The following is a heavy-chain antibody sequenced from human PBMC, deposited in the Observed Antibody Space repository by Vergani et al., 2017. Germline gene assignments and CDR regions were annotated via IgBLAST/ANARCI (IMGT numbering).Heavy chain of an antibody. CDR1: GFTFSRYA. CDR3: AKDKRSRLLWFGELRTTFDY. V-gene: IGHV3-23*01. Sequence: EVQLLDPGGGLVQPGGSLRPSCAASGFTFSRYAMSWVRQAPGKGLEWVSAISGSGGSTYYADAVKGRFTIAIDNSKNTLYLQMNSLRAEDTAVYYCAKDKRSRLLWFGELRTTFDYWGQGTLVTVSS. D-gene: IGHD3-10*01. CDR2: ISGSGGST. J-gene: IGHJ4*02.